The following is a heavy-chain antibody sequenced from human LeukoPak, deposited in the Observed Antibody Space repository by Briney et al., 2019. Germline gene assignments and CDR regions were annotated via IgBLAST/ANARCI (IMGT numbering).Heavy chain of an antibody. CDR3: VRDYYDSSGYFYPNAFDI. Sequence: TGGSLRLSCAASGFTFSTYSMHWVRQAPGEGLEWISYISSSSRTIYYADSVKGRFTISSDNAKNSLYLQMNSLRDKDTAVYYCVRDYYDSSGYFYPNAFDIWGQGTMVTVSS. CDR1: GFTFSTYS. D-gene: IGHD3-22*01. V-gene: IGHV3-48*02. J-gene: IGHJ3*02. CDR2: ISSSSRTI.